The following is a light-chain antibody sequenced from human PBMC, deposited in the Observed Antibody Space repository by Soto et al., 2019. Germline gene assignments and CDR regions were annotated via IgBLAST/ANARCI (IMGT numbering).Light chain of an antibody. CDR3: ETWDSSLSAGV. CDR2: GNQ. V-gene: IGLV1-51*01. J-gene: IGLJ3*02. Sequence: QSVLTQPPSVSAALGQKVTISCSGSNSNIGNNYVSWYQQLPGTAPKLLIYGNQMRPSGIPDRFSGSKSGTSATLGITGLQTGDEADYYCETWDSSLSAGVFGGGTKVTVL. CDR1: NSNIGNNY.